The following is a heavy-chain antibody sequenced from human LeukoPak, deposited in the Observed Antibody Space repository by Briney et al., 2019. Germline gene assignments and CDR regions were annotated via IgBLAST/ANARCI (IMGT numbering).Heavy chain of an antibody. J-gene: IGHJ4*02. V-gene: IGHV3-30*18. CDR3: AKDAGSGENVVVTAN. CDR2: ISYDGSNK. CDR1: GFTFSNYG. Sequence: GGSLRLSCAASGFTFSNYGMHWVRQAPGKGLEWVAVISYDGSNKYYADSVKGRFTISRDNSKNTVYVQMNSLRGEDTAVYYCAKDAGSGENVVVTANWGQGTLVTVSS. D-gene: IGHD2-21*02.